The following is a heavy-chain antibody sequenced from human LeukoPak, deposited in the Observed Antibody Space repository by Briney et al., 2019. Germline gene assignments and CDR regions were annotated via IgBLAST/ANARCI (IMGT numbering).Heavy chain of an antibody. Sequence: GGSLRLSCASSGFTFSSYSMNWARQAPGKGLEWVSSISSSSSYIYYAYSVKGRFTISRDNAKNSLYLQMNSLRAEDTAVYYCARGHSGYDHWGQGTLVTVSS. J-gene: IGHJ4*02. D-gene: IGHD5-12*01. CDR1: GFTFSSYS. V-gene: IGHV3-21*01. CDR3: ARGHSGYDH. CDR2: ISSSSSYI.